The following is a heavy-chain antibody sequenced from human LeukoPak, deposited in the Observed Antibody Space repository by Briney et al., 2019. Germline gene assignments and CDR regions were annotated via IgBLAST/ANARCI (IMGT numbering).Heavy chain of an antibody. D-gene: IGHD1-26*01. J-gene: IGHJ5*02. CDR3: ARDRGGGGSYGWFDP. CDR2: ISSSSSTI. Sequence: GGSLRLSCAASGFTFSSYIMNWVRQAPGKGLEWVSYISSSSSTIYYADSVKGRFTISRDNAKNSLYLQMNSLRAEDTAVYYCARDRGGGGSYGWFDPWGQGTLITVSS. V-gene: IGHV3-48*01. CDR1: GFTFSSYI.